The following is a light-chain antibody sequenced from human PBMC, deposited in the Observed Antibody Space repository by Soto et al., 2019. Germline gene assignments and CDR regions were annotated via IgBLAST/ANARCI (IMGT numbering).Light chain of an antibody. CDR2: AAS. CDR1: QDIRNF. J-gene: IGKJ3*01. Sequence: DIQMTQSPTSLSASVGDRVTITCRASQDIRNFVAWYQQKPGKAPKLLIYAASTLQSGVPSRFSGSGSGTGFSLTSNSLQPADVATYSCQNYSSVPVFGPGTKVEIK. V-gene: IGKV1-27*01. CDR3: QNYSSVPV.